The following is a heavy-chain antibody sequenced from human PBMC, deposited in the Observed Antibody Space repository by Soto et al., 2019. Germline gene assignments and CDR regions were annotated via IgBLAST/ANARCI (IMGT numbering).Heavy chain of an antibody. CDR3: ARGDYYDSSGYYSHAFDI. Sequence: PSETLSLTCAVSGGSISSGGYSWSWIRQPPGKGLEWIGYIYHSGSTYYNPSLKSRVTISVDRSKNQFSPKLSSVTAADTAVYYCARGDYYDSSGYYSHAFDIWGQGTMVTVSS. CDR2: IYHSGST. V-gene: IGHV4-30-2*01. CDR1: GGSISSGGYS. J-gene: IGHJ3*02. D-gene: IGHD3-22*01.